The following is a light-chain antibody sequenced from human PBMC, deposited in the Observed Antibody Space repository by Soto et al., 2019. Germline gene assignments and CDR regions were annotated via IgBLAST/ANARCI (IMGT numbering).Light chain of an antibody. CDR3: QQYNNWPLT. CDR2: DAS. Sequence: EIVLTQSPATLSLSPGERATLSCRASQSVSSYLAWYQQKPGQAPRLPIYDASNRTTGIPARFSGSPSGTEFTLTISRLQSEDLAVYSCQQYNNWPLTFCGPTKVEI. CDR1: QSVSSY. J-gene: IGKJ4*01. V-gene: IGKV3-11*01.